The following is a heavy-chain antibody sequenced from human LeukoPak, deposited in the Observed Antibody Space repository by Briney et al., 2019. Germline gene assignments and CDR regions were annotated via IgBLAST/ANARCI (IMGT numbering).Heavy chain of an antibody. CDR3: AKSAQYSSAWFTGSFDY. CDR2: INPNSGDT. Sequence: ASAKVSCKASRYTSSDYYMHWVRQAPGQGLQWVGWINPNSGDTHYAQMFQGRVTMTRDTSINTAYMELRRVRSDDTAVYYCAKSAQYSSAWFTGSFDYWGQGTLVTVSS. J-gene: IGHJ4*02. CDR1: RYTSSDYY. D-gene: IGHD6-13*01. V-gene: IGHV1-2*02.